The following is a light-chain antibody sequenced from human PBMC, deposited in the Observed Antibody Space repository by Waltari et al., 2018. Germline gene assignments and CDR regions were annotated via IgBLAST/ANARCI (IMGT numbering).Light chain of an antibody. J-gene: IGKJ5*01. CDR3: QQSYSPPQNT. CDR1: QTINKF. CDR2: GAS. Sequence: DIQMTQSPSSLSASVGDRVTIPCRASQTINKFLNWYQHKPGKAPKLLIYGASSLYSGVPSRFSGSGSGTDFSLTINGLQPEDSATYYRQQSYSPPQNTFGQGTQVEI. V-gene: IGKV1-39*01.